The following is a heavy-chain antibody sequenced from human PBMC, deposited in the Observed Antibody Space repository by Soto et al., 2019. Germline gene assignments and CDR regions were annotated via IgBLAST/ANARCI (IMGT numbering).Heavy chain of an antibody. D-gene: IGHD2-2*01. CDR2: IIPILGIA. CDR1: GGTFSSYT. V-gene: IGHV1-69*08. J-gene: IGHJ5*02. CDR3: ARDEGIVVVPAAIHWFDP. Sequence: QVQLVQSGAEVKKPGSSVKVSCKASGGTFSSYTISWVRQAPGQGLEWMGRIIPILGIANYAQKFQGRVTITEDKSTSTAYRELSSLRSEDTAVYYCARDEGIVVVPAAIHWFDPWGQGTLVTVSS.